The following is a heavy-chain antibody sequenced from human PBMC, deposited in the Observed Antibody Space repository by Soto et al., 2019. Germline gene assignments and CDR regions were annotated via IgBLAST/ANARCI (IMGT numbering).Heavy chain of an antibody. CDR1: GFTFDDYG. J-gene: IGHJ4*02. CDR2: INWNGGST. D-gene: IGHD5-18*01. CDR3: ARDPGYSYGTQFDY. Sequence: EVQLVESGGGVVRPGGSLRLSCAASGFTFDDYGMRWVRQAPGKGLEWVSGINWNGGSTGYADSVKGRFAISRDNAKNSLYLQMNSLRAEDTALYYCARDPGYSYGTQFDYWGQGTLVTVSS. V-gene: IGHV3-20*04.